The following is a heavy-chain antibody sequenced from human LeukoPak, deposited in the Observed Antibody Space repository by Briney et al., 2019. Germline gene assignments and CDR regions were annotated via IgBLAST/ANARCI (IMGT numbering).Heavy chain of an antibody. V-gene: IGHV1-18*01. Sequence: ASVKVSCKASGYTFTSYGISWVRQAPGQGLEWMGWISAYNGNTNYAQKLQGRVTMTTDTSTSTAYMELSSLRSEDTAVYYCARDPSSGWYLKGWFDPWGQGTLVTVSS. J-gene: IGHJ5*02. CDR2: ISAYNGNT. CDR1: GYTFTSYG. CDR3: ARDPSSGWYLKGWFDP. D-gene: IGHD6-19*01.